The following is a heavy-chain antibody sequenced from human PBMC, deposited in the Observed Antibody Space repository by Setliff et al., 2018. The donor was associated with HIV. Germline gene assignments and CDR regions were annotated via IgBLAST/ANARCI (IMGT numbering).Heavy chain of an antibody. CDR3: ARPTTGLGGGAAFDI. D-gene: IGHD2-8*01. CDR2: ISYSGST. Sequence: DWVRQAPGKGLEWIGDISYSGSTYYNPSLKTRVTISIDSSKNQFSLKLSSVTAADTAVYYCARPTTGLGGGAAFDIWGQGTMVTVSS. V-gene: IGHV4-39*07. J-gene: IGHJ3*02.